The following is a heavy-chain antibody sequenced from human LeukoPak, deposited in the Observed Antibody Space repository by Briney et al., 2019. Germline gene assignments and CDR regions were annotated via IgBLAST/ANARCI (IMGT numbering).Heavy chain of an antibody. CDR3: ARDSQLSVVGATDAFDI. CDR2: IIPIFGTA. D-gene: IGHD1-26*01. CDR1: GGTFSSYA. Sequence: ASVKVSCKASGGTFSSYAISWVRQAPGQGLEWMGGIIPIFGTANYAQKLQGRGTITADESTSTAYMELSSLRSEDTAVYYCARDSQLSVVGATDAFDIWGQGTMVTVSS. V-gene: IGHV1-69*13. J-gene: IGHJ3*02.